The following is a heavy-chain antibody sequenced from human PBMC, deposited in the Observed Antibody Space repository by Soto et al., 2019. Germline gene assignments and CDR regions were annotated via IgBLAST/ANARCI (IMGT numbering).Heavy chain of an antibody. J-gene: IGHJ5*02. Sequence: SETLSLTCTVSGGSISSGGYYWSWIRQPPGKGLEWIGYIYYSGSTNYNPSLKSRVTISVDTSKNQFPLKLSSVTAADTAVYYCARVHLIVLERPHAPFDPWGQGTLVTVSS. V-gene: IGHV4-61*08. CDR3: ARVHLIVLERPHAPFDP. D-gene: IGHD2-8*02. CDR1: GGSISSGGYY. CDR2: IYYSGST.